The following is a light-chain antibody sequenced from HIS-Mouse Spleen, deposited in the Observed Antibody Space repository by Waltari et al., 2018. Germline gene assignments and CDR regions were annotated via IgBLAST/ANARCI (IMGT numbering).Light chain of an antibody. J-gene: IGKJ3*01. CDR1: QSVSSSY. Sequence: EIVLTQSPGTLSLSPGERATLSCRASQSVSSSYLAWYQQKPGQAPRLLIYGASSRATGIQDRFSGSGSGTDFTLTISRLEPEVFAVYYCQQYGSSFTFGPGTKVDIK. CDR3: QQYGSSFT. V-gene: IGKV3-20*01. CDR2: GAS.